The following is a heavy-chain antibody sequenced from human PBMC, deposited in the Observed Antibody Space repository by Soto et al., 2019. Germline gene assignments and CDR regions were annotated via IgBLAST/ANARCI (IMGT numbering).Heavy chain of an antibody. Sequence: SVKVSCKASGGTFSSYAISWVRQAPGQGLEWMGGIIPIFGTANYAQKFQGRVTITADESTSTAYMELSSLRSEDTAVYYCARERLELYDSSGYYRYWGQGTLVTVPQ. V-gene: IGHV1-69*13. CDR1: GGTFSSYA. J-gene: IGHJ4*02. CDR3: ARERLELYDSSGYYRY. D-gene: IGHD3-22*01. CDR2: IIPIFGTA.